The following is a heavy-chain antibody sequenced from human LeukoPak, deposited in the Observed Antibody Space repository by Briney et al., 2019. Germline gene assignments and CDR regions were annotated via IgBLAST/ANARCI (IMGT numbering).Heavy chain of an antibody. Sequence: SETLSLTCTVSDGSITNYDWSWVRQPPGKGLEFIGHVHYSGTANYNPSLRSRVTISIDTSKKHFFLKLKSVTAADTAVYYCVRLRDGAFYYWGQGTLVTVSS. CDR2: VHYSGTA. J-gene: IGHJ4*02. V-gene: IGHV4-59*08. CDR3: VRLRDGAFYY. CDR1: DGSITNYD. D-gene: IGHD5-24*01.